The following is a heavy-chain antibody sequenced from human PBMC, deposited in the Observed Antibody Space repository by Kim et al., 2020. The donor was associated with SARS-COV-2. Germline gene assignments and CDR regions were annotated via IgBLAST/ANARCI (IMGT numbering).Heavy chain of an antibody. V-gene: IGHV4-59*01. CDR2: IYYSGST. D-gene: IGHD1-1*01. CDR3: ARGMRYWNGMNRSPTNNW. Sequence: SETLSLTCTVSGGSISSYYWSWIRQPPGKGLEWIGYIYYSGSTNYNPSLKSRVTISVDTSKNQFSLKLSSVTAADTAVYYCARGMRYWNGMNRSPTNNW. CDR1: GGSISSYY. J-gene: IGHJ5*01.